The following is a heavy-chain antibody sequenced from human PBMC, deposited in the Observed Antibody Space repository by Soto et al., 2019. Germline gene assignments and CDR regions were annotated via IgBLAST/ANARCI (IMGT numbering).Heavy chain of an antibody. D-gene: IGHD6-19*01. CDR2: TYYRSKWYN. J-gene: IGHJ6*02. CDR1: GDSVSSNTAA. V-gene: IGHV6-1*01. Sequence: SQTLSLTCAISGDSVSSNTAAWYWIRQSPSRGLEWLGRTYYRSKWYNDYAVSVKSRITMKSDTSKTQVSLQLNPVTPEDTAVYYCARDTPIASGGYYYYSMDVWGQGTTVTVSS. CDR3: ARDTPIASGGYYYYSMDV.